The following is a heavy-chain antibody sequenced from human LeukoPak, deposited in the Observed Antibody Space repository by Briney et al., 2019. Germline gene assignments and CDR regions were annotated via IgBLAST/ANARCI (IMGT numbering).Heavy chain of an antibody. D-gene: IGHD1-26*01. CDR1: GFIVNSKY. CDR2: MYSGGTA. CDR3: ARWDTSYAFDI. Sequence: GGSLRLSCAASGFIVNSKYMSWIRQAPGKELEWVSVMYSGGTAFYADSVRGRFTISRDNSKNTLYLQMNSLRAEDTAVYYCARWDTSYAFDIWGQGTMVTVSS. V-gene: IGHV3-53*01. J-gene: IGHJ3*02.